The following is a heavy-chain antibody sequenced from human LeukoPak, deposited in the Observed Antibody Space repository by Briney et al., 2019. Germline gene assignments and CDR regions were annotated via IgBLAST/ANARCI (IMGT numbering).Heavy chain of an antibody. V-gene: IGHV1-3*01. CDR1: GYTFTSYA. D-gene: IGHD3-3*01. J-gene: IGHJ5*02. CDR3: AREIRDYDFWSGYLPYNWFDP. Sequence: ASVTVSCTASGYTFTSYAMHWVRQAPGQRLEWMGWINAGNGNTKYSQKFQGRVTITRDTSASTAYMELSSLRSEDTAVYYCAREIRDYDFWSGYLPYNWFDPWGQGTLVTVSS. CDR2: INAGNGNT.